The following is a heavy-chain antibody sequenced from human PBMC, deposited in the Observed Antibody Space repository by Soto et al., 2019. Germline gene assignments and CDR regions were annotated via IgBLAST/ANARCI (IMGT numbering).Heavy chain of an antibody. D-gene: IGHD4-4*01. J-gene: IGHJ4*02. CDR3: ARDSEYSHNRYFDC. V-gene: IGHV3-48*02. CDR1: GFTFSSYS. Sequence: EVQLVESGGGLVQPGGSLRLSCAASGFTFSSYSMNWVRQAPGKGLEWVSYISSSSSTIYYADSVKGRFTISRDNAKNSLYLQMNSLRDEDTAVYYCARDSEYSHNRYFDCWGQGTLVTVSS. CDR2: ISSSSSTI.